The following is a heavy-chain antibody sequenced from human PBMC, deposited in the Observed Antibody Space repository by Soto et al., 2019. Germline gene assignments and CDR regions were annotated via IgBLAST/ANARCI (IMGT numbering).Heavy chain of an antibody. CDR3: AKEGGDIVVVVAASELDY. D-gene: IGHD2-15*01. CDR2: LSYDGSNK. J-gene: IGHJ4*02. Sequence: QVQLVESGGGVVQPGRSLRLSCAASGFTFSSYGMHWVRQAPGKGLEWVAVLSYDGSNKYYADSVKGRFTISRDNSKNTLYLQMNSLRAEDTAVYYCAKEGGDIVVVVAASELDYWGQGTLVTVSS. CDR1: GFTFSSYG. V-gene: IGHV3-30*18.